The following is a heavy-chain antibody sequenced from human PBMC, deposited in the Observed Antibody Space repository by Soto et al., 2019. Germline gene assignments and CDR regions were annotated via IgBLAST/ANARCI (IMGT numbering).Heavy chain of an antibody. CDR3: ARSIEVIHAFDI. V-gene: IGHV1-18*01. J-gene: IGHJ3*02. CDR1: GYTFTSYG. CDR2: ISAYNGNT. D-gene: IGHD2-21*01. Sequence: ASVKVSCKASGYTFTSYGISWVRRAPGQGLEWMGWISAYNGNTNYAQKLQGRVTMTTDTSTSTAYMELRSLRSDDTAVYYCARSIEVIHAFDIWGQGTMVTVSS.